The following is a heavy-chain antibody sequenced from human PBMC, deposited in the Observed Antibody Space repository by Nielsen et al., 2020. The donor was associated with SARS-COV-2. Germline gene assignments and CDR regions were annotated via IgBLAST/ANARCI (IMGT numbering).Heavy chain of an antibody. Sequence: SCTVSGGSISSGDYYWSWIRQPPGKGLEWIGYIYYSGSTYYNPSLKSRVTISVDTSKNQFSLKLSSVTAADTAVYYCARESRAGILTGYHTFNWFDPWGQGTLVTVSS. D-gene: IGHD3-9*01. CDR2: IYYSGST. CDR3: ARESRAGILTGYHTFNWFDP. V-gene: IGHV4-30-4*01. CDR1: GGSISSGDYY. J-gene: IGHJ5*02.